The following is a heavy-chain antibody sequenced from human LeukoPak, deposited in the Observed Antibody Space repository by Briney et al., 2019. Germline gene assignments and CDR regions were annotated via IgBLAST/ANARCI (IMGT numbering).Heavy chain of an antibody. CDR3: AKVAITMIVVVPDAFDI. CDR2: ISGSGGST. Sequence: PGGSLRPSCAASGFTFSTYSMNWVRQAPGKGLEWVSAISGSGGSTYYADSVKGRSTISRDNSKNTLYLQMNSLRAEDTAVYYCAKVAITMIVVVPDAFDIWGQGTMVTVSS. V-gene: IGHV3-23*01. D-gene: IGHD3-22*01. CDR1: GFTFSTYS. J-gene: IGHJ3*02.